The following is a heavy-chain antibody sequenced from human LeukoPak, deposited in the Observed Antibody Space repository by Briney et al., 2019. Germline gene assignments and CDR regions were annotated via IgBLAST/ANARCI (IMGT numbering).Heavy chain of an antibody. CDR3: ARESRKRGGYDTKYFGCFDY. D-gene: IGHD5-12*01. J-gene: IGHJ4*02. CDR2: ISYDGSNK. Sequence: SGGSLRLSCAASGFTFSSYAMHWVRQAPGKGLEWVAVISYDGSNKYYADSVKGRFTISRDNSKNTLYLQMNSLRAEDTAVYYCARESRKRGGYDTKYFGCFDYWGQGTLVTVSS. CDR1: GFTFSSYA. V-gene: IGHV3-30-3*01.